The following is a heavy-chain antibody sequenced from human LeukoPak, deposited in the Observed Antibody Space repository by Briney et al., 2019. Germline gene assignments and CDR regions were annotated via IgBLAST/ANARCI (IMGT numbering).Heavy chain of an antibody. CDR2: ISGSGGST. Sequence: PGGSLRLSCAASGSTFSSYAMSWVRQAPGKGLEWVSAISGSGGSTYYADSVKGRFTIPRDNSKNTLYLQMNSLRAEDTAVYYCAKGPDYYDSSGYPDWGQGTLVTVSS. J-gene: IGHJ4*02. V-gene: IGHV3-23*01. D-gene: IGHD3-22*01. CDR1: GSTFSSYA. CDR3: AKGPDYYDSSGYPD.